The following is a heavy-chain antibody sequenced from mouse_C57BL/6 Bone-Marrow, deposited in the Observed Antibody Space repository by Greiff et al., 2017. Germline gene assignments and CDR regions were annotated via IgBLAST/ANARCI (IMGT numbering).Heavy chain of an antibody. V-gene: IGHV1-19*01. CDR3: ARSYYGLDY. CDR2: INPYNGGT. CDR1: GYTFTDYY. Sequence: VQLKESGPVLVKPGASVKMSCKASGYTFTDYYMNWVKQSHGKSLEWIGVINPYNGGTSYNQKFKGKATLTVDKSSSTAYMELNSLTSEDSAVYYCARSYYGLDYWGQGTTRTVSS. J-gene: IGHJ2*01. D-gene: IGHD1-1*01.